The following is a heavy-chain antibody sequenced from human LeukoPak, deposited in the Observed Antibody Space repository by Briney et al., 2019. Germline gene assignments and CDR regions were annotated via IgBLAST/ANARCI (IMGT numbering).Heavy chain of an antibody. Sequence: GGSLRLSCAASGFTFSSYWMSWVRQAPGKGLEWVANIKQDGSEKYYVDSVKGRFTISRDNAKNSLYLQMNSLRAEDTAVYYCARAPVTTFPGAFDIWGQGTMVTVSS. D-gene: IGHD4-17*01. CDR3: ARAPVTTFPGAFDI. J-gene: IGHJ3*02. CDR2: IKQDGSEK. V-gene: IGHV3-7*01. CDR1: GFTFSSYW.